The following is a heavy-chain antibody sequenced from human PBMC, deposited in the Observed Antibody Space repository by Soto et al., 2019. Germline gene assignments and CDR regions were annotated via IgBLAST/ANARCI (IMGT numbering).Heavy chain of an antibody. V-gene: IGHV3-15*07. CDR3: TSLYYGH. J-gene: IGHJ4*02. CDR2: VNSKTDGGTT. D-gene: IGHD3-16*02. Sequence: WVRQAPGKRLEWVGRVNSKTDGGTTDYAAPVKGRFTISRNKSQNTLYLQMTSLKTEDTAVYYCTSLYYGHWGQGTLVTVS.